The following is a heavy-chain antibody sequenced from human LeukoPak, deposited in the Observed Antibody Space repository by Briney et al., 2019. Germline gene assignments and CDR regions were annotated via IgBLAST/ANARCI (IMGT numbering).Heavy chain of an antibody. D-gene: IGHD4-17*01. V-gene: IGHV1-2*02. CDR2: INPNSGGT. Sequence: ASVKVSCKASGYTFTGYYMHWVRQAPGQGLEWMGWINPNSGGTNYAQKFQGRVTMTRDTSTSTVYMELSSLRSEDTAVYYCARGGDYGDYAILLWGQGTLVTVSS. CDR3: ARGGDYGDYAILL. J-gene: IGHJ4*02. CDR1: GYTFTGYY.